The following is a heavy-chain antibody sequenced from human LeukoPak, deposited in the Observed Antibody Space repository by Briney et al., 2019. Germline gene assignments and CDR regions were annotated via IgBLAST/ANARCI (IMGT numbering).Heavy chain of an antibody. J-gene: IGHJ4*02. V-gene: IGHV4-59*01. CDR2: IHSSGNT. Sequence: SETLSLTCTVSGCSISGYYWNWIRQPPSKGLEWIGFIHSSGNTDSKASLKSRVTMSVDTSNNQCSLKVTSVTAADTAVYYCATGTRSVSGIVNSWGQGTLVIVSS. D-gene: IGHD6-19*01. CDR1: GCSISGYY. CDR3: ATGTRSVSGIVNS.